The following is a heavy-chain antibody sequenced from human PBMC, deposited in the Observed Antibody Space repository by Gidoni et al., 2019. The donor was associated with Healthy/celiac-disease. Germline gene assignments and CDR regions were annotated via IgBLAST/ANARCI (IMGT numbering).Heavy chain of an antibody. CDR1: GFTFSSSW. CDR2: INSDGSST. J-gene: IGHJ4*02. CDR3: ASLKYYYDSDEDY. V-gene: IGHV3-74*01. D-gene: IGHD3-22*01. Sequence: EVQLVESGGGLVQPGGSLRLPSAAAGFTFSSSWMHWVRQAPGKGLVWVSRINSDGSSTSYADSVKGRFTISRDNAKNTLYLQMNSLRAEDTAVYYCASLKYYYDSDEDYWGQGTLVTVSS.